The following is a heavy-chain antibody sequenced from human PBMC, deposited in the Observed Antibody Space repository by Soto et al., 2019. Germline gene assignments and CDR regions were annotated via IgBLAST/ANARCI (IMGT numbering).Heavy chain of an antibody. Sequence: EVQLVESGGGLIQPGGSLRLSCAVSGFTVSNNYMSWVRQAPGKGLEGVSVIYSGGYTAYGDSVKGRFTISRDNSKNTIILQMNTLRAAHGAVFFGGAHAGGGRYWGQGTLVTVSS. J-gene: IGHJ4*02. CDR3: GAHAGGGRY. V-gene: IGHV3-53*01. CDR2: IYSGGYT. CDR1: GFTVSNNY. D-gene: IGHD3-10*01.